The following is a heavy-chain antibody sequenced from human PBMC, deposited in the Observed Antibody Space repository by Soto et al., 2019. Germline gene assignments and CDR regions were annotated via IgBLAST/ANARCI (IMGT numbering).Heavy chain of an antibody. CDR2: IYNFGST. V-gene: IGHV3-53*01. CDR1: GFTVSSSY. CDR3: ARDCPTNYGDACMDV. D-gene: IGHD4-17*01. Sequence: GGSLRLSCAASGFTVSSSYMSWVRQAPGKGLEWFSVIYNFGSTYYADSVKGRFTISRDNSKNTLYLQMNSLRAEDTAVYYCARDCPTNYGDACMDVWGQGTTVTVSS. J-gene: IGHJ6*02.